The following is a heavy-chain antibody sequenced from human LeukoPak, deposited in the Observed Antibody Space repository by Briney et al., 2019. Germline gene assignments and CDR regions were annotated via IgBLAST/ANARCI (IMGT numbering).Heavy chain of an antibody. Sequence: SETLSLTCTVSGGSISSYYWSWIRQPPGKGLVWIGRIYTSGSTNYNPSLKSRVTMSVDTSKNQFSLKLSSVTAADTAVYYCARVELEPPWYYMDVWGKGTTVTVSS. V-gene: IGHV4-4*07. J-gene: IGHJ6*03. CDR2: IYTSGST. CDR3: ARVELEPPWYYMDV. CDR1: GGSISSYY. D-gene: IGHD1-1*01.